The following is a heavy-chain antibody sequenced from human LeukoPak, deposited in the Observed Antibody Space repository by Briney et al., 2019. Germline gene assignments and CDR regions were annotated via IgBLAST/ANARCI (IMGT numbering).Heavy chain of an antibody. CDR1: DFTFSTYA. CDR2: ISGGGDAT. CDR3: AKGGIYSGYDYGY. J-gene: IGHJ4*02. V-gene: IGHV3-23*01. D-gene: IGHD5-12*01. Sequence: GGSLRLSCAASDFTFSTYAMSWVRQAPGKGLEWVSTISGGGDATYYADSVKGRFTISRDNSKNTLYLQMNSLRAEDTAVYYCAKGGIYSGYDYGYWGQGTLVTVSS.